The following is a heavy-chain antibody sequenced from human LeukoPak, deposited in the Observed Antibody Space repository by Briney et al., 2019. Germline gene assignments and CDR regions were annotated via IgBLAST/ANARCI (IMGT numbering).Heavy chain of an antibody. CDR2: IWYDGSNK. J-gene: IGHJ4*02. CDR3: AGVPMVYAIEGIDY. Sequence: GGSLRLSCAASGFTFSSYGMHWVRQAPGKGLEWVAVIWYDGSNKYYADSVKGRFTISRDNSKNTLYLQMNSLRAEDTAVYYCAGVPMVYAIEGIDYWGQGTLVTVSS. V-gene: IGHV3-33*01. D-gene: IGHD2-8*01. CDR1: GFTFSSYG.